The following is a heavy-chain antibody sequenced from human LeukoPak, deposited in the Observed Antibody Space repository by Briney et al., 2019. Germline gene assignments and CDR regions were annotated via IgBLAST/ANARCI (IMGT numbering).Heavy chain of an antibody. CDR1: GFTFSSYA. CDR3: ARVGVGALDS. CDR2: ISYDGSNK. D-gene: IGHD1-26*01. J-gene: IGHJ4*02. Sequence: GGSLRLSCAASGFTFSSYAMHWVRQAPGKGLEWVAVISYDGSNKYYADSVNGRFTFSRDNSKNTLYLQMNSLRAEDTSVYYCARVGVGALDSWGQGTLVTASS. V-gene: IGHV3-30*04.